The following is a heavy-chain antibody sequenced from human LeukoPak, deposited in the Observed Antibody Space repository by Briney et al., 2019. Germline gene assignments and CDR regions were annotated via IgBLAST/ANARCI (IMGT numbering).Heavy chain of an antibody. D-gene: IGHD4-17*01. CDR1: GFTFSSYG. CDR2: ISYDGSNK. V-gene: IGHV3-30*18. Sequence: GGSLRLSCAASGFTFSSYGMHWVRQAPGKGLGWVAVISYDGSNKYYADSVKGRFTISRDNSKNTLYLQMNSLRAEDTAVYYCAKSKSYGDYGMDVWGQGTTVTVSS. J-gene: IGHJ6*02. CDR3: AKSKSYGDYGMDV.